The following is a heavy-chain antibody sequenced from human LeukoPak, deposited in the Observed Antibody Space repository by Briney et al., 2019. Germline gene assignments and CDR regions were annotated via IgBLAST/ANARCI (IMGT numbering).Heavy chain of an antibody. Sequence: GSLRLSCAASGFTFSSYSMNWVRQAPGKGLEWVSYISSSSSTIYYADSVKGRFTISRDNAKNSLYLQMNSLRDEDTAVCYCARVLFRAAAHGGAFDIWGQGTMVTVSS. CDR3: ARVLFRAAAHGGAFDI. J-gene: IGHJ3*02. CDR2: ISSSSSTI. D-gene: IGHD4-23*01. V-gene: IGHV3-48*02. CDR1: GFTFSSYS.